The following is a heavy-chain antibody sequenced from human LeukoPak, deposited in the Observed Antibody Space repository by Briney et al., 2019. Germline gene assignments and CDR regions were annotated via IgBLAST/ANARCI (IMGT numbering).Heavy chain of an antibody. J-gene: IGHJ5*02. D-gene: IGHD6-13*01. CDR1: GYSFTSYW. V-gene: IGHV5-51*01. Sequence: GESLKISCKGSGYSFTSYWIGWVRQMPGKGLEWMGIIYPGDSDTRYSPSFQGQVTISADKSISTAYLQWSSLRASDTAMYYCARRYSSSWYVRAYNWFDPWGQGTLVTVSS. CDR3: ARRYSSSWYVRAYNWFDP. CDR2: IYPGDSDT.